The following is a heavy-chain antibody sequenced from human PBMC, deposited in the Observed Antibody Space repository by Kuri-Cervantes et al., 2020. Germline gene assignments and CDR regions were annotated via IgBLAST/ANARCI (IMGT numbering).Heavy chain of an antibody. D-gene: IGHD6-19*01. CDR2: IYSGGST. CDR3: ARGGAVAGKMVYFDY. Sequence: GGSLRLSCAASGFTFSSYWMSWVRQAPGKGLEWVSVIYSGGSTYYADSVKGRFTISRDNSKNTLYLQMNSLRAEDTAVYYCARGGAVAGKMVYFDYWGQGTLVTVSS. J-gene: IGHJ4*02. V-gene: IGHV3-66*01. CDR1: GFTFSSYW.